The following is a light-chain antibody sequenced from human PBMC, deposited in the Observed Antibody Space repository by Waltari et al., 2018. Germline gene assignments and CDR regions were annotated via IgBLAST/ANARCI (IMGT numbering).Light chain of an antibody. Sequence: QSVLTQPPSVPAPPGQSVIISCSVGSSNLGNNYVSLYRPFPGTAPKLLIYENSERPSGIPGRFSGSKSGTSATLDSTGLQAGDEADYYCGTWDSSLSGAVFGGGTHLTVL. V-gene: IGLV1-51*02. CDR3: GTWDSSLSGAV. J-gene: IGLJ7*01. CDR2: ENS. CDR1: SSNLGNNY.